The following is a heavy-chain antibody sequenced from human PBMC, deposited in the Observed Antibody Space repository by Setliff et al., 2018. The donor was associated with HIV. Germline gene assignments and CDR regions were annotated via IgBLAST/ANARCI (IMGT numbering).Heavy chain of an antibody. CDR1: GGSIDSTSYY. D-gene: IGHD6-13*01. J-gene: IGHJ5*02. CDR2: IYHTGST. CDR3: ARDIQAAGTGWFDP. V-gene: IGHV4-31*03. Sequence: PSETLSLTCTVSGGSIDSTSYYWGWIRQPPGKGLEWIGYIYHTGSTYNNPSLKSRISISVDTSKNQFSLKLNSVTVADTAVYYCARDIQAAGTGWFDPWGQGTLVTVSS.